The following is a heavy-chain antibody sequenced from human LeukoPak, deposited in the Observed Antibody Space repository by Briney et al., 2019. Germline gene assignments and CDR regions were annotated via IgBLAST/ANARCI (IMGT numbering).Heavy chain of an antibody. CDR2: LSPVLA. Sequence: SVKVSCKVAGGTINNFAISWVRQAPGQGLEWMGGLSPVLATYAQRFQGRVTITADESTDTVYMELGSLTSEDTATYFCARDREISARPGGWFDPWGQGTLVTVSS. J-gene: IGHJ5*02. D-gene: IGHD6-6*01. CDR1: GGTINNFA. CDR3: ARDREISARPGGWFDP. V-gene: IGHV1-69*01.